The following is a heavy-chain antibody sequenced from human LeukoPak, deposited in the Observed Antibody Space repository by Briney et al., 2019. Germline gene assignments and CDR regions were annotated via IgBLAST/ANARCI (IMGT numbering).Heavy chain of an antibody. CDR2: IIPIFGTA. V-gene: IGHV1-69*13. CDR1: GGTFSSYA. J-gene: IGHJ6*04. D-gene: IGHD3-9*01. CDR3: ASLFYDILTGSYYYGMDV. Sequence: SVKVSCKASGGTFSSYAISWVRQAPEQGLEWMGGIIPIFGTANYAQKFQGRVTITADESTSTAYMELSSLRSEDTAVYYCASLFYDILTGSYYYGMDVWGKGTTVTVSS.